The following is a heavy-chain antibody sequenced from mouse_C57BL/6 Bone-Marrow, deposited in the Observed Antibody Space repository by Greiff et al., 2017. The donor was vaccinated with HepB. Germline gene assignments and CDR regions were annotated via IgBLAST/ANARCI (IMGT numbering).Heavy chain of an antibody. CDR1: GYTFTSYW. CDR2: IDPSDSYT. J-gene: IGHJ4*01. D-gene: IGHD2-3*01. CDR3: ARDGYYRRDYAMDY. Sequence: QVQLQHPGAELVMPGASVKLSCKASGYTFTSYWMHWVKQRPGQGLEWIGEIDPSDSYTNYNQKFKGKSTLTVDKSSSTAYMQLSSLTSEDSAVYYCARDGYYRRDYAMDYWGQGTSVTVSS. V-gene: IGHV1-69*01.